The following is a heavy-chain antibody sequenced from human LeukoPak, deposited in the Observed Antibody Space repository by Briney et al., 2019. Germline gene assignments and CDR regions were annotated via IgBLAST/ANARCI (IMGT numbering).Heavy chain of an antibody. CDR1: GGTFSSYA. J-gene: IGHJ5*02. Sequence: SVKVSCKASGGTFSSYAISWVRQAPGQGLEWMGGIIPIFGTANYAQDFQGRVTITADKSTSTAYMELSSLRSEDTAVYYCAREVIMITFGGAPGWFGPWGQGTLVTVSS. D-gene: IGHD3-16*01. V-gene: IGHV1-69*06. CDR3: AREVIMITFGGAPGWFGP. CDR2: IIPIFGTA.